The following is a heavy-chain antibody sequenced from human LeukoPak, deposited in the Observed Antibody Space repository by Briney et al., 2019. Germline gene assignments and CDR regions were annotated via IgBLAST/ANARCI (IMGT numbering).Heavy chain of an antibody. D-gene: IGHD2-2*01. V-gene: IGHV1-8*02. CDR3: ARGLCSSTSCYLEWFDP. CDR1: GDTFTGYY. Sequence: AASVKVSCKASGDTFTGYYMHWVRQAPGQGLEWMGWMNPNSGNTGYAQKFQGRVTMTRNTSISTAYMELSSLRSEDTAVYYCARGLCSSTSCYLEWFDPWGQGTLVTVSS. J-gene: IGHJ5*02. CDR2: MNPNSGNT.